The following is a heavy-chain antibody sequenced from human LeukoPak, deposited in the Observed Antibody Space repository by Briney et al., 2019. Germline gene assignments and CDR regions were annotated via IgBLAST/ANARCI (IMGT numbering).Heavy chain of an antibody. CDR2: IKPDGGET. D-gene: IGHD3-22*01. CDR1: GFTFSNYW. V-gene: IGHV3-7*01. CDR3: AKDALVVVTNIYFDY. J-gene: IGHJ4*02. Sequence: TGGSLRLSCAASGFTFSNYWMSWVRQAPGKGLEWVANIKPDGGETYYVDSLMGRFTISRDNAQNSLYLQMNSLRAEDTAVYYCAKDALVVVTNIYFDYWGQGTLVTVSS.